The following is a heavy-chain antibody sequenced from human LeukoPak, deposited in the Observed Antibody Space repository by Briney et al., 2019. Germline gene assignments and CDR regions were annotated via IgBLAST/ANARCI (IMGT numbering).Heavy chain of an antibody. D-gene: IGHD2-21*02. Sequence: SETLSLTCTVSGGSISSSSYYWGWIRQPPGKGLEWIGSIYYSGSTYYNPSLKSRVTISVDTSKDRFSLKLSSVTAADTAVYYCARSIVVVTAPFDYWGQGTLVTVSS. V-gene: IGHV4-39*01. CDR3: ARSIVVVTAPFDY. J-gene: IGHJ4*02. CDR2: IYYSGST. CDR1: GGSISSSSYY.